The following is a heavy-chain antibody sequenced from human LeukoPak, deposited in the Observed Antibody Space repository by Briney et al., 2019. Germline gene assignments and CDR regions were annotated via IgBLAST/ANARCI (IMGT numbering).Heavy chain of an antibody. V-gene: IGHV1-2*02. CDR3: ARTRVIVGVVSWFDP. CDR2: INPNSGGT. Sequence: GASVKVSCKASGYTFTSYDINWVRQATGQGLEWMGWINPNSGGTNYAQKFQGRVTMTRDTSISTAYMELSRLRSDDTAVYYCARTRVIVGVVSWFDPWGQGTLVTVSS. CDR1: GYTFTSYD. D-gene: IGHD1-26*01. J-gene: IGHJ5*02.